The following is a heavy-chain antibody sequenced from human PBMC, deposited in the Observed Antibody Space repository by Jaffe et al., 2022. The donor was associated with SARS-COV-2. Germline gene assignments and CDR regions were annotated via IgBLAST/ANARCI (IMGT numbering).Heavy chain of an antibody. D-gene: IGHD3-3*01. V-gene: IGHV4-31*03. CDR3: ARGESPLQYYDFWSGYCPGWFDP. CDR1: GGSISSGGYY. J-gene: IGHJ5*02. Sequence: QVQLQESGPGLVKPSQTLSLTCTVSGGSISSGGYYWSWIRQHPGKGLEWIGYIYYSGSTYYNPSLKSRVTISVDTSKNQFSLKLSSVTAADTAVYYCARGESPLQYYDFWSGYCPGWFDPWGQGTLVTVSS. CDR2: IYYSGST.